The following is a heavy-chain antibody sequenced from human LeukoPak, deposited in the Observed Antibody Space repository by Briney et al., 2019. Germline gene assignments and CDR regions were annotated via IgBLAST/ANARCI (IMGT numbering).Heavy chain of an antibody. CDR1: GGSFSDYY. D-gene: IGHD3-16*02. J-gene: IGHJ6*02. CDR3: ARDQVVMITFGGVIEQRYYGMDV. V-gene: IGHV4-34*01. CDR2: INHGGST. Sequence: SETLSLTCSVYGGSFSDYYWSWIRQPPGKGLEWIGEINHGGSTNYNPSLKSRVTISVDTSKNQFSLKLSSVTAADTAVYYCARDQVVMITFGGVIEQRYYGMDVWGQGTTVTVSS.